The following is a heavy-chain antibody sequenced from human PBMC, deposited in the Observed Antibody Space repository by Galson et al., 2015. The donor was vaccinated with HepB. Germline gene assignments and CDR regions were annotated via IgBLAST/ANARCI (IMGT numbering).Heavy chain of an antibody. CDR2: ISYSSTYI. V-gene: IGHV3-21*06. CDR1: GFTFSGYN. J-gene: IGHJ5*02. D-gene: IGHD6-19*01. Sequence: SLRLSCAASGFTFSGYNMNWVRQAPGKGLEWVSSISYSSTYIHYSDSVKGRFTISRDNAKSSLYLQMNSLRAEDTAIYYCARDWGKAVVGTWWFDPWGQGTLVTVSS. CDR3: ARDWGKAVVGTWWFDP.